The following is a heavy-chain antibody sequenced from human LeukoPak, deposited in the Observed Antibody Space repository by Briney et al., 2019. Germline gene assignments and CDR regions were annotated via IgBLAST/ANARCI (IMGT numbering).Heavy chain of an antibody. Sequence: GGSLRLSCAASGFTFNTYAMSWVRQAPGKGLEWVSVISGSGGTSYYADSAKGRFTISRDNSKNTLYLQMNSLRAEDTAVYYCAKKLVGSYPFDYWGQGTLVTFSS. CDR1: GFTFNTYA. CDR3: AKKLVGSYPFDY. V-gene: IGHV3-23*01. CDR2: ISGSGGTS. D-gene: IGHD1-26*01. J-gene: IGHJ4*02.